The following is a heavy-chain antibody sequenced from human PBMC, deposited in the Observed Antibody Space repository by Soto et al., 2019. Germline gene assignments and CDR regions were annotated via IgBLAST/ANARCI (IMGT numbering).Heavy chain of an antibody. J-gene: IGHJ6*02. Sequence: PVESLKISCKGSGYTFTNYWICCFLQMPVKVLEWMGIIYPGDSDTKYNPSFQGQVTISADKSITTTYLRWTSLKASDTAVYYCASDLVGASDSYGLDVWGQGTPVTVSS. CDR1: GYTFTNYW. V-gene: IGHV5-51*01. CDR2: IYPGDSDT. D-gene: IGHD1-26*01. CDR3: ASDLVGASDSYGLDV.